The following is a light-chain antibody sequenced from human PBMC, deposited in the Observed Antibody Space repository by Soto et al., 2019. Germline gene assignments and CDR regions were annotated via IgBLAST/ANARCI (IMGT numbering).Light chain of an antibody. V-gene: IGKV3-20*01. J-gene: IGKJ3*01. CDR3: EQSYSS. CDR2: GAS. Sequence: EIVLTESKGTMSWSPGEGETISCRASQSVSGNYLAWYQQKPGQAPRLLIYGASSRASGIPDRFSGSGSVTDFTLTISRLEPEDCATYYCEQSYSSFGPGAKVDIK. CDR1: QSVSGNY.